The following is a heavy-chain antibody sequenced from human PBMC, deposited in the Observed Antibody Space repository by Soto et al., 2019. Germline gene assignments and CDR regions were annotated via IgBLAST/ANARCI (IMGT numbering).Heavy chain of an antibody. CDR2: INPSGGST. Sequence: GASVKVSCKASGYTFTSYYMHWVRQAPGQGLEWMGIINPSGGSTSYAQKFQGRVTMTRDTSTSTVYMELSSLRSEDTAVYYCARDLHILTPYYYYYGMDVWGQGTTVTVSS. D-gene: IGHD3-9*01. J-gene: IGHJ6*02. V-gene: IGHV1-46*01. CDR3: ARDLHILTPYYYYYGMDV. CDR1: GYTFTSYY.